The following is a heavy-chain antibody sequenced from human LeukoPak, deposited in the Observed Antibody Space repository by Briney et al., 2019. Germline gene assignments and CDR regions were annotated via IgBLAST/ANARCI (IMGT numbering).Heavy chain of an antibody. V-gene: IGHV3-23*01. D-gene: IGHD2-2*01. J-gene: IGHJ4*02. CDR2: ISGSDGST. CDR3: AKDPQDIVVVPVTFDY. Sequence: GGSLRLSCAASGFTFSSSAMSWVRLAPGKGLEWVSGISGSDGSTYYADSVKGRFTISRDNSKNTLYLQMNSLRAEDTAVYYCAKDPQDIVVVPVTFDYWGQGTLVTVSS. CDR1: GFTFSSSA.